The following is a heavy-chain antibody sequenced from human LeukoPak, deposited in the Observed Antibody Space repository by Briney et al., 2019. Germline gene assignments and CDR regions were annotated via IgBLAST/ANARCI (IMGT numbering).Heavy chain of an antibody. V-gene: IGHV4-34*01. D-gene: IGHD3-22*01. CDR3: ARAVCSSGYPNWFDP. CDR1: GGSFRGYY. J-gene: IGHJ5*02. Sequence: SETLSLTCAVYGGSFRGYYWSWIRQPPGKGLEWIGEINHSGSTNYNPSLKSRVTISVDTSKNQFSLKLSSVTAAGTAVYYCARAVCSSGYPNWFDPWGQGTLVTVSS. CDR2: INHSGST.